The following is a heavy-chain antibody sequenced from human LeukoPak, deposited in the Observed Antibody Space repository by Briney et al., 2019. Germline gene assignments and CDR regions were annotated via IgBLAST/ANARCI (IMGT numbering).Heavy chain of an antibody. Sequence: GVSLRLSCAASGFTFSSYSMNWVRQAPGKGLEWVSYNSSTYSTAYYADSVKGRFTISRDNAKNLLYLQMSSLRDEDTAVYYCARDQVAAAGARDFDFWGQGTLVTVSS. CDR1: GFTFSSYS. J-gene: IGHJ4*02. V-gene: IGHV3-48*02. D-gene: IGHD6-13*01. CDR3: ARDQVAAAGARDFDF. CDR2: NSSTYSTA.